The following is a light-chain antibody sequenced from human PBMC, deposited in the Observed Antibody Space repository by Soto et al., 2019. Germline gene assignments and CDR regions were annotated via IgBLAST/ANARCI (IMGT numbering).Light chain of an antibody. Sequence: QSVLAQPASVSGSPGQSITISCTATSSDVGTYDFVSWYQHHPGKAPKLIIFDVTNRPSGVSWCFSGSRSDNAASLTISGLQPEDEAFYYCSSYTTANTLTYVFGTGTKVTVL. CDR2: DVT. J-gene: IGLJ1*01. V-gene: IGLV2-14*03. CDR1: SSDVGTYDF. CDR3: SSYTTANTLTYV.